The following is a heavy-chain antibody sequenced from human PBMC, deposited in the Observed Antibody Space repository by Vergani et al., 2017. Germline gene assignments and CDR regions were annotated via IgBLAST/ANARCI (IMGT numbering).Heavy chain of an antibody. CDR3: ATKSCGTPGCQIGYFRE. Sequence: RSLRLSCVVSGFTSSYYGMHWVRQAPGKVLEWVAVISYDGTQKYYADSVKGRFTISRDNSKSTLYLQMNSLRTEDTAVYYCATKSCGTPGCQIGYFREWGQGTLVTVSS. J-gene: IGHJ1*01. D-gene: IGHD1-1*01. CDR2: ISYDGTQK. CDR1: GFTSSYYG. V-gene: IGHV3-30*03.